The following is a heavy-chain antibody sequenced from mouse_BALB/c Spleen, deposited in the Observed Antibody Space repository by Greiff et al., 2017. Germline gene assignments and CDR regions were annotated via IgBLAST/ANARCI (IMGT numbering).Heavy chain of an antibody. CDR3: ARGTSGWMDY. CDR1: GYTFTSYN. D-gene: IGHD2-13*01. J-gene: IGHJ4*01. Sequence: QVQLQQPGAELVKPGASVKMSCKASGYTFTSYNMHWVKQTPGQGLEWIGAIYPGNGDTSYNQKFKGKATLTADKSSSTAYMQLSSLTSEDSAVYYCARGTSGWMDYWGQGTSVTVSS. V-gene: IGHV1-12*01. CDR2: IYPGNGDT.